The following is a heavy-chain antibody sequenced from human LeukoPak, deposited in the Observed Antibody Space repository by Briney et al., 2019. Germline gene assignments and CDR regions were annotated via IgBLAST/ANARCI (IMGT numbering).Heavy chain of an antibody. CDR1: GGSISSGDYY. D-gene: IGHD5-18*01. Sequence: SQTLPLTCTVSGGSISSGDYYWSWIRQPPGKGLEWIGYIYYSGSTYYNPSLKSRVTISVDTSKNQFSLKLSSVTAADTAVYYCVRTSGYSYGYADYWGQGTLVTVSS. CDR2: IYYSGST. J-gene: IGHJ4*02. V-gene: IGHV4-30-4*01. CDR3: VRTSGYSYGYADY.